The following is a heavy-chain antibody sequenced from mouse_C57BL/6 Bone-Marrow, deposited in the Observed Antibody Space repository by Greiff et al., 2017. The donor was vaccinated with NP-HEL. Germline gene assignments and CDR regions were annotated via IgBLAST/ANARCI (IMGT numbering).Heavy chain of an antibody. V-gene: IGHV1-82*01. CDR2: IYPGDGDT. CDR3: ARREAY. CDR1: GYAFSSSW. Sequence: VELQQSGPELVKPGASVKISCKASGYAFSSSWMNWVKQRPGKGLEWIGRIYPGDGDTNYNGKFKGKATLTADKSSSTAYMQLSSLTSEDSAVYFCARREAYWGQGTLVTVSA. J-gene: IGHJ3*01.